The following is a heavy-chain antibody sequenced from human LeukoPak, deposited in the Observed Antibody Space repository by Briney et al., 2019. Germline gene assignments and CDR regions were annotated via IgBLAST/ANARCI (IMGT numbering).Heavy chain of an antibody. V-gene: IGHV3-20*04. D-gene: IGHD6-19*01. Sequence: PGGSLRLSCAASGFTFDDYGMSWVRQAPGKGLEWVSGINWNGGSTGYADSVKDRFTISRDNAKNSLYLQMNSLRAEDTALYYCARVRSGWYTRGEFDYWGQGTLVTVSS. CDR3: ARVRSGWYTRGEFDY. CDR1: GFTFDDYG. J-gene: IGHJ4*02. CDR2: INWNGGST.